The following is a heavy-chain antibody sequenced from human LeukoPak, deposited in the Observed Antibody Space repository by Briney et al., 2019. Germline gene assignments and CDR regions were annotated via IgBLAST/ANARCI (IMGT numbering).Heavy chain of an antibody. CDR1: GYTFTSYY. V-gene: IGHV1-46*01. CDR2: INPSGGGT. CDR3: ARGYYGGLAWCDY. Sequence: GASVKVSCKASGYTFTSYYVHWVRQAPGQGLEWIGVINPSGGGTSYAQKFQGRVTMTRDTSTTTVYMNLSSLRSEDTAVYYCARGYYGGLAWCDYWGQGTLVTVSS. J-gene: IGHJ4*02. D-gene: IGHD4-23*01.